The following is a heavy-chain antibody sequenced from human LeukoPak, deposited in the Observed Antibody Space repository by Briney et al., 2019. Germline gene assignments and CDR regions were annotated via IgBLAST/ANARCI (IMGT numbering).Heavy chain of an antibody. V-gene: IGHV3-23*01. CDR3: ARAGSYEGGDCYSPL. J-gene: IGHJ4*02. Sequence: GGSLRLSCVASGFTFSSYAMSSVRQAPGKGREWVSAICGSGGRTYSADSLRGRFTLSRDNSKNTRYLQMKRLRAEDTAVYYCARAGSYEGGDCYSPLGGQGTLVTVSS. CDR2: ICGSGGRT. CDR1: GFTFSSYA. D-gene: IGHD2-21*01.